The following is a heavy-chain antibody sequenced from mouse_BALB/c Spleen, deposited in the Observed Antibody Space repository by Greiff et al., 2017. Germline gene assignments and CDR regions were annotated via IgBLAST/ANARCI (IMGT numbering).Heavy chain of an antibody. Sequence: EVKLMESGGGLVKPGGSLKLSCAASGFTFSSYAMSWVRQTPEKRLEWVASISSGGSTYYPDSVKGRFTISRDNARNILYLQMSSLRSEDTAMYYCAPGDYYGRDWYFDVWGAGTTVTVSS. CDR2: ISSGGST. J-gene: IGHJ1*01. CDR1: GFTFSSYA. CDR3: APGDYYGRDWYFDV. V-gene: IGHV5-6-5*01. D-gene: IGHD1-1*01.